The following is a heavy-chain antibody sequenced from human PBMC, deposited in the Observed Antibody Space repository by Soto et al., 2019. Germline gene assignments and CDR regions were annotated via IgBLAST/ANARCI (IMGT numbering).Heavy chain of an antibody. CDR2: ISPDSGNT. CDR1: GYTFSSYG. D-gene: IGHD6-13*01. J-gene: IGHJ6*02. CDR3: ARDLGYRWNHWEAFAF. V-gene: IGHV1-18*04. Sequence: VQLVQSGAEVKKAGASVKVSCKASGYTFSSYGISWVRQAPGQGLEWVGWISPDSGNTNYAQKLQDRVTLTTDKSTSTVYMELRSLRSDDTAVYYCARDLGYRWNHWEAFAFWGQGTTVTVSS.